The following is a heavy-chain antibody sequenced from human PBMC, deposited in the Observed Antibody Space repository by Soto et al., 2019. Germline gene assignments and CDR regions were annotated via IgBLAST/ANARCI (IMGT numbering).Heavy chain of an antibody. CDR2: ISSNGGST. V-gene: IGHV3-64D*09. Sequence: GGSLRLSCSASGFTFSSYAMHWVRQAPGKGLEYVSAISSNGGSTYYADSVKGRFTISRDNSKNTLYLQMSSLRAEDPAVYYCVKPRLRQYSSSSFDYWGQGTLVTVSS. D-gene: IGHD6-6*01. J-gene: IGHJ4*02. CDR3: VKPRLRQYSSSSFDY. CDR1: GFTFSSYA.